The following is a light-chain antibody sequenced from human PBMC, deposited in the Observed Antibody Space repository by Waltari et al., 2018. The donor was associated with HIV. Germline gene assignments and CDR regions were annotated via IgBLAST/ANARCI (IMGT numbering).Light chain of an antibody. V-gene: IGKV2-28*01. Sequence: IVMTQSPLSLPVTPGEPASISCSSSQSLLHSNGYNFLDWYLQKPGQSPQLLIYLGSNRASGVPDRFSSSGSGTDFTLNISRMEAEDVGVYYCMQALQTPPTFGQGTKLEIK. J-gene: IGKJ2*01. CDR1: QSLLHSNGYNF. CDR2: LGS. CDR3: MQALQTPPT.